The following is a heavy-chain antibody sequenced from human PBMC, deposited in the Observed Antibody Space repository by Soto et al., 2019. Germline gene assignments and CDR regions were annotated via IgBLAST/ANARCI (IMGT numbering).Heavy chain of an antibody. CDR1: GGTFSSYA. CDR3: ARDNLGRGYYDSSGSNAFDI. J-gene: IGHJ3*02. CDR2: IIPIFGTA. V-gene: IGHV1-69*06. D-gene: IGHD3-22*01. Sequence: GASVKVSCKASGGTFSSYAISWVRQAPGQGLEWMGGIIPIFGTANYAQKFQGRVTITADKSTSTACMELSSLRSEDTAVYYCARDNLGRGYYDSSGSNAFDIWGQGTMVTVSS.